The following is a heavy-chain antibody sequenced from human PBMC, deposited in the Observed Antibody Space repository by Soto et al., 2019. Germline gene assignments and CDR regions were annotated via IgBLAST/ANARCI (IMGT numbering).Heavy chain of an antibody. V-gene: IGHV4-59*01. D-gene: IGHD3-10*01. Sequence: SETLSLTCTVSGGSISSYYWSWIRQPPGKGLEWIGYIYYSGSTNYNPSPKSRVTISVDTSKNQFSPKLGSVTAADTAVYYCAREKGGYYGSGSYYDYWGQGTLVTVSS. CDR3: AREKGGYYGSGSYYDY. CDR1: GGSISSYY. CDR2: IYYSGST. J-gene: IGHJ4*02.